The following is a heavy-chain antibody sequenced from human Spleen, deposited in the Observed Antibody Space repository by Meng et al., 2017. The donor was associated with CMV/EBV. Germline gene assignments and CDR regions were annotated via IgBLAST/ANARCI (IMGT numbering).Heavy chain of an antibody. J-gene: IGHJ5*02. V-gene: IGHV4-4*01. CDR2: IFHSGIT. Sequence: GSLRLSCAVSGASISSDNWWSWVRQPPGKGLEWIGEIFHSGITHYNPSLKSRVTISEDTSKSQFSLNLSSVTAADTAVYFCARAYCGYDRIINWFDPWGQGTLVTVSS. D-gene: IGHD5-12*01. CDR3: ARAYCGYDRIINWFDP. CDR1: GASISSDNW.